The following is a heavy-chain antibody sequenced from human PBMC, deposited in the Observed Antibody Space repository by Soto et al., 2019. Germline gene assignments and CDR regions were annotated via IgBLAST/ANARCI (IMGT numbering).Heavy chain of an antibody. CDR2: ISAYNGNT. V-gene: IGHV1-18*01. D-gene: IGHD2-15*01. CDR1: GYTFTNFG. Sequence: QVQLVQSGAEVKKPGASVKVSCKTSGYTFTNFGISWVRQAPGQGLEWMGWISAYNGNTNYAQKFQGRVTMTTDTSRSTAYMEVRSLRSDDTAVYYRARGRTPIDSWGQGTLVTVSS. CDR3: ARGRTPIDS. J-gene: IGHJ4*02.